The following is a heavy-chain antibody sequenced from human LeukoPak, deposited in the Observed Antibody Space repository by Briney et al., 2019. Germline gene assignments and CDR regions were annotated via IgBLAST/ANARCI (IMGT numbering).Heavy chain of an antibody. J-gene: IGHJ1*01. V-gene: IGHV5-51*01. Sequence: GESLKISCKGSGYSFANYWIGWVRQMPGKGLEWMGIIYPADSDTRYSPSFQGQVTISADKSISTAYLHWSSLKASDTAMYYCAIHDSGEYFQHWGQGTLVTVSS. D-gene: IGHD3-10*01. CDR1: GYSFANYW. CDR3: AIHDSGEYFQH. CDR2: IYPADSDT.